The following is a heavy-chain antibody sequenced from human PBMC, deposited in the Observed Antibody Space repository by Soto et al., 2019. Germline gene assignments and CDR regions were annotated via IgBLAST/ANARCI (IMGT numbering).Heavy chain of an antibody. CDR3: ATQYNDYGQGGLDY. Sequence: QVQLVQSGAEVKKPGSSVKVSCKASGGTFSSYAISWVRQAPVQGLEWMGGIIPIFGTANYAQKFQGRVTITADESTSKAYMELSRLRSEDTAVYYCATQYNDYGQGGLDYWGQGTLVTVSS. J-gene: IGHJ4*02. D-gene: IGHD4-17*01. CDR1: GGTFSSYA. V-gene: IGHV1-69*12. CDR2: IIPIFGTA.